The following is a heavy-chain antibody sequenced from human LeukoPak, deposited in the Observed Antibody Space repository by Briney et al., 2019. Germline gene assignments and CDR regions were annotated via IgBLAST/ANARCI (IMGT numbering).Heavy chain of an antibody. CDR1: GFTFSSYW. V-gene: IGHV3-7*01. CDR3: ARDRRFGGYCSSTSCYGAFDI. J-gene: IGHJ3*02. Sequence: GGSLRLSCAASGFTFSSYWMSWVRQAPGKGLEWVANIKQDGSEKYYVDSVKGRFTISRDNAKNSLYLQLNSLRAEDTAVYYCARDRRFGGYCSSTSCYGAFDIWGQGTMVTVSS. D-gene: IGHD2-2*01. CDR2: IKQDGSEK.